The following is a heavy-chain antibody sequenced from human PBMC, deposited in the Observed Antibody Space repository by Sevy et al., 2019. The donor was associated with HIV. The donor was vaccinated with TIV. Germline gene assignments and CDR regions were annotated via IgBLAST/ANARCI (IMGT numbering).Heavy chain of an antibody. V-gene: IGHV3-20*04. J-gene: IGHJ3*02. Sequence: GGSLRLSCAASGSTFDDYGMSWVRQAPGKGLEWVSGINWNAGSTGYADSVKGRFTISRDNAKNSLYVQMNSLRAEDTALYYCARGREPYCGGDCYSAFDIWGQGTMVTVSS. CDR1: GSTFDDYG. CDR2: INWNAGST. D-gene: IGHD2-21*02. CDR3: ARGREPYCGGDCYSAFDI.